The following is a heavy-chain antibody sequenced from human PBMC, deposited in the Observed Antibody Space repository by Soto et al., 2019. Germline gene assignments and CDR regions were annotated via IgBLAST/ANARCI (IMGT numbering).Heavy chain of an antibody. CDR2: FNPSGST. Sequence: QVQLQQWGAGLLEPSEALSVTCAAYGGSVRGYYGCWIRKHPGEGLAWIGEFNPSGSTNYNPVLKSRVTFSVDTTKNQLSLKLSSGTAADTYVYYCASFQIIGRVTPYWGQGTLVTVSS. D-gene: IGHD3-16*01. CDR3: ASFQIIGRVTPY. CDR1: GGSVRGYY. V-gene: IGHV4-34*01. J-gene: IGHJ4*02.